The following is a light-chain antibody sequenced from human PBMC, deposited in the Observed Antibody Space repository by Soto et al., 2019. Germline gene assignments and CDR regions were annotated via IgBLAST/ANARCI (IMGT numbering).Light chain of an antibody. CDR3: SSYTSSSTYV. J-gene: IGLJ1*01. CDR1: SGDVGGYNY. Sequence: QSALTQPASVSGSPGQSITISCTGTSGDVGGYNYVSWYQQHPGKAPKLMIYEVSNRPSGVSNRFSGSKSGNTASLTISGLQAEDEADYYCSSYTSSSTYVXGTGTTVTV. V-gene: IGLV2-14*01. CDR2: EVS.